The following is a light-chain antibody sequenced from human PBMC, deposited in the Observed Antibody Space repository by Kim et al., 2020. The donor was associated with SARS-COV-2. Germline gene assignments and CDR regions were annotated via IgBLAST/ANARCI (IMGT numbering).Light chain of an antibody. V-gene: IGLV1-51*01. CDR3: GTWDSSLSAGV. J-gene: IGLJ3*02. CDR1: SSNIVNNY. CDR2: DSN. Sequence: GQKVTISCSGSSSNIVNNYVSWYQQLPGTAPKLLIYDSNKRPSGIPDRFSGSKSGTSATLGITGLQTGDEADYYCGTWDSSLSAGVFGGGTQLTVL.